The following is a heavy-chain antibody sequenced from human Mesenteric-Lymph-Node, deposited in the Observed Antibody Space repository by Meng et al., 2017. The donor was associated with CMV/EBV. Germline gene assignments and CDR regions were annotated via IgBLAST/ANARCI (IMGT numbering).Heavy chain of an antibody. Sequence: GESLKISCAASGFTVSSNYMSWVRQAPGKGLEWVSVIYSGGSTYYADSVKGRFTISRDNAKNSLYLQMNSLRAEDTAVYYCASGLRLYSSGWFYFDYWGQGTLVTVSS. J-gene: IGHJ4*02. CDR2: IYSGGST. CDR1: GFTVSSNY. CDR3: ASGLRLYSSGWFYFDY. V-gene: IGHV3-53*01. D-gene: IGHD6-19*01.